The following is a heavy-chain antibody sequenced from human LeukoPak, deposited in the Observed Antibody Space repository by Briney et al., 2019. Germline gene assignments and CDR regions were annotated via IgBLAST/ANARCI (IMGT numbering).Heavy chain of an antibody. CDR2: ISYDGSNK. V-gene: IGHV3-30*03. J-gene: IGHJ4*02. CDR1: GFTFSSYG. Sequence: PGRSLRLSCAATGFTFSSYGKHWVRQAPGKGLEWVAVISYDGSNKYYADSVKGRFTISRDNSKNTLYLQMNSLKTEDTAVYYCVTETSGSFHNWGQGTLVTVSS. CDR3: VTETSGSFHN. D-gene: IGHD3-10*01.